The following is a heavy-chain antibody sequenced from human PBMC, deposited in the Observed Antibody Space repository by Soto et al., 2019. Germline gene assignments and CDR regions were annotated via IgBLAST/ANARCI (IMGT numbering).Heavy chain of an antibody. CDR1: GFTFSSYG. J-gene: IGHJ4*02. D-gene: IGHD1-26*01. CDR2: ISYDGSNK. Sequence: GGSLRLSCAASGFTFSSYGMHWVRQAPGKGLEWVAVISYDGSNKYYADSVKGRFTISRDNSKNTLYLQMNSLRAEDTAVYYCAKAAVGATKLPHLLLSGYWGQGTLVTVSS. CDR3: AKAAVGATKLPHLLLSGY. V-gene: IGHV3-30*18.